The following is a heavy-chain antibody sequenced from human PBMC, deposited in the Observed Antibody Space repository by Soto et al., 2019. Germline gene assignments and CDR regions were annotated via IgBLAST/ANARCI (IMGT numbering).Heavy chain of an antibody. CDR2: IFHDGTA. CDR3: ARLVYDTRLNYMYFDF. J-gene: IGHJ4*02. V-gene: IGHV4-4*02. CDR1: GVSISSGNW. Sequence: SETLSLTCAVSGVSISSGNWWTWVHQSPQRGLEYIGEIFHDGTANYYPSFERRVAISVDTSKNQFSLKLTSVTAADTAIYFCARLVYDTRLNYMYFDFWGQGTLVTVSS. D-gene: IGHD3-10*01.